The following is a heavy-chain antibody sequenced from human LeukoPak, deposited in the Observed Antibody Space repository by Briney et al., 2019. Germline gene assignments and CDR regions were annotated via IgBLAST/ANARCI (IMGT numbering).Heavy chain of an antibody. CDR1: GGSISSYY. V-gene: IGHV4-59*01. D-gene: IGHD3-3*01. CDR3: AKVNYDFWADWYFDF. Sequence: SETLSLTCTVSGGSISSYYWSWIRQPPGKGLEWIGYIYYSGSTNYNPSLKSRVTISVDTSKNQFSLKLSSVTAADTAVYYCAKVNYDFWADWYFDFWGRGTLVTVSS. J-gene: IGHJ2*01. CDR2: IYYSGST.